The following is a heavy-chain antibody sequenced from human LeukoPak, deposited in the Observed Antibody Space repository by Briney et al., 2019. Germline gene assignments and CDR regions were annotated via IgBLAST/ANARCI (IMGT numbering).Heavy chain of an antibody. D-gene: IGHD3-10*01. Sequence: GGSLRLSCAASGFTFSSYEMNWVRQAPGKGLEWVSYISSSGSTIYYADSVKGRFTISRDNAKNSLYLQMNSLRAEDTAVYYCARVSGVKYYYYGMDVWGQGTTATVSS. CDR2: ISSSGSTI. J-gene: IGHJ6*02. CDR1: GFTFSSYE. CDR3: ARVSGVKYYYYGMDV. V-gene: IGHV3-48*03.